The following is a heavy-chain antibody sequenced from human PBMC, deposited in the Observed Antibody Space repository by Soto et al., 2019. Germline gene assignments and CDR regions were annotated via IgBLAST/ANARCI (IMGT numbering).Heavy chain of an antibody. CDR1: GFIFSNAA. V-gene: IGHV3-64*07. CDR3: AIGSEGWFGEFWH. J-gene: IGHJ4*02. D-gene: IGHD3-10*01. CDR2: ITRDGDKT. Sequence: QLVESGGGLVQPGGSLRLSCAASGFIFSNAAMHWVHQPPGEGLEYVSSITRDGDKTQYADSVRARFTISRDNSKNTLYLQMDSLRVEDTAVYFCAIGSEGWFGEFWHWGQGTLVTVSS.